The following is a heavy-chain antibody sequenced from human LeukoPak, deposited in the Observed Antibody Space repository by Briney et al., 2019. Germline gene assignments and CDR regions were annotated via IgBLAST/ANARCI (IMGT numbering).Heavy chain of an antibody. Sequence: SETLSLTCTVSGGSISSSSYYWGWIRQPPGKGLEWIGSIYYSGSTYYNPSLKSRVTISVDTSKNQFSLKLSSVTAADTAVYYCARPRKYSSGWYYFDYWGQGTLVTVSS. CDR2: IYYSGST. CDR1: GGSISSSSYY. CDR3: ARPRKYSSGWYYFDY. J-gene: IGHJ4*02. D-gene: IGHD6-19*01. V-gene: IGHV4-39*01.